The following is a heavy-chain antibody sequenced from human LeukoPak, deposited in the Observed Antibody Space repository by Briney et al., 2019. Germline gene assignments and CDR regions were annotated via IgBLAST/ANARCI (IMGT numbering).Heavy chain of an antibody. V-gene: IGHV4-39*01. CDR1: GASIRSSTHY. CDR3: SRRGTTSSIGWFDP. CDR2: IFYSGDT. D-gene: IGHD3-16*01. Sequence: SETLSLTCSVSGASIRSSTHYWAWLRQAPGTGLEWVGSIFYSGDTYYSPSLRSRLTIAVDTSKNQFSLNLASVTASDTGTYFCSRRGTTSSIGWFDPWGQGSPVIVSS. J-gene: IGHJ5*02.